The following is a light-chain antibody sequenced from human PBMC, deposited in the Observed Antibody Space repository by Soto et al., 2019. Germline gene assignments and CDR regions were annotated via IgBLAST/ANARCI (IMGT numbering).Light chain of an antibody. CDR1: SSNIGADYE. CDR2: GNT. J-gene: IGLJ1*01. V-gene: IGLV1-40*01. Sequence: QLVLTQPPSVSGAPGQRVTISCTGGSSNIGADYEVHWYQQLPGTAPKRLIYGNTNRPSGVPDRFSGSKSGSSASLAITGLQAEDEAEYYCQSYDSTLKGGVFGTGTKLPVL. CDR3: QSYDSTLKGGV.